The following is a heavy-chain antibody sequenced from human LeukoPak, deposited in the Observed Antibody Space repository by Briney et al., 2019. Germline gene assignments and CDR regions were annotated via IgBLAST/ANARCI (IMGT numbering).Heavy chain of an antibody. CDR3: ARVGCSGGSCYYYYGMDV. D-gene: IGHD2-15*01. CDR2: INTNTGNP. V-gene: IGHV7-4-1*02. J-gene: IGHJ6*02. CDR1: GYTFTSYA. Sequence: VSVKVSCKASGYTFTSYAMNWVRQAPGQGLEWMGWINTNTGNPTYAQGFAGRFVFSLDTSVSTAYLQISSLKAEDTAVYYCARVGCSGGSCYYYYGMDVWGQGTTVTVSS.